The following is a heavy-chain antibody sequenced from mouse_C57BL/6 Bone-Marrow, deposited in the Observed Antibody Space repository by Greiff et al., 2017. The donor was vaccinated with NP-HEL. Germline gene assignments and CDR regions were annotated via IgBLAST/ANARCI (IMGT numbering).Heavy chain of an antibody. Sequence: VQLQQSGPELVKPGASVKMSCKASGYTFTDYNMHWVKQSHGKSLEWIGYIYPNNGGTSYNQKFKGKATLTVNKSSSTAYMELRSLTSKDYAVYYCATPTGRLLFDYWGQGTTLTVSS. D-gene: IGHD2-13*01. CDR2: IYPNNGGT. CDR1: GYTFTDYN. J-gene: IGHJ2*01. V-gene: IGHV1-22*01. CDR3: ATPTGRLLFDY.